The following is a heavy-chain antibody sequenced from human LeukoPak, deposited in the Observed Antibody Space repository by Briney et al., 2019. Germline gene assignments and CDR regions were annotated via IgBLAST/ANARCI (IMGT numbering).Heavy chain of an antibody. V-gene: IGHV1-46*03. CDR1: GYTFTSYY. J-gene: IGHJ4*02. CDR2: INPSGGST. D-gene: IGHD6-19*01. CDR3: AREVAGTRVAYYFDY. Sequence: ASVKVSCKASGYTFTSYYMHWVRQAPGQGLEWMGIINPSGGSTNYAQKFQGRVTMTRDTSTSTVYMELSSLRSEDTAVYYCAREVAGTRVAYYFDYWGQGTLVTVP.